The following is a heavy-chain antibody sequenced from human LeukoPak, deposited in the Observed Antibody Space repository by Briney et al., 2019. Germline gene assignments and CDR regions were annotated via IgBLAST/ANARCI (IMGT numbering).Heavy chain of an antibody. Sequence: GGSLRLSCAASGFTFSSYGMHWVRQAPGKGLEWVAVISYDGSNKYYADSVKGRFTISRDNSKNTLYLQLNSLRAEDTAVYYCATDMTATGGLGYWGQGTLVTVSS. CDR3: ATDMTATGGLGY. D-gene: IGHD3-16*01. V-gene: IGHV3-30*03. CDR2: ISYDGSNK. CDR1: GFTFSSYG. J-gene: IGHJ4*02.